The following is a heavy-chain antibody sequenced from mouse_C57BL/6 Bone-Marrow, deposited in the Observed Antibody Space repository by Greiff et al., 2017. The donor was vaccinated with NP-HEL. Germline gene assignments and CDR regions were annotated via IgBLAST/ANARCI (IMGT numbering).Heavy chain of an antibody. V-gene: IGHV5-4*01. CDR2: ISDGGSYT. CDR1: GFTFSSYA. Sequence: EVQRVESGGGLVKPGGSPKLSCAASGFTFSSYAMSWVRQTPEKRLEWVATISDGGSYTYYPDNVKGRFTISRDNAKNNLYLQMSHLKSEDTAMYYCARSYDGYYGGFAYWGQGTLVTVSA. CDR3: ARSYDGYYGGFAY. J-gene: IGHJ3*01. D-gene: IGHD2-3*01.